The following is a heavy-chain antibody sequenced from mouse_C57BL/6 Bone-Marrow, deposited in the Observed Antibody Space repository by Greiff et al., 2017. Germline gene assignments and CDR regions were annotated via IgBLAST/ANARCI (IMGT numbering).Heavy chain of an antibody. CDR1: GFSFNTYA. Sequence: EVHLVESGGGLVQPKGSLKLSCAASGFSFNTYAMNWVRQAPGQGLEWVARIRSKSNNYATSYAVSVKDRFTISRDDSESMLYLQMNNLKTEDTAMYYCVGGWGIPYAMDYWGQGTSVTVSS. CDR2: IRSKSNNYAT. J-gene: IGHJ4*01. V-gene: IGHV10-1*01. D-gene: IGHD2-3*01. CDR3: VGGWGIPYAMDY.